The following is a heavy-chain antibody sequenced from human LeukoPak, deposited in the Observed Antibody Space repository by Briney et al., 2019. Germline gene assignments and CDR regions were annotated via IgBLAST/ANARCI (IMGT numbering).Heavy chain of an antibody. Sequence: PGRSLKLSCAASGFIFSDYDMPWARQSPGKGLEWLAYVSKHGRVDYYADSVKGRFTASRDNSRSTAYLQMNSLTPDESAVYYCARDLMWLVDYWGQGTLVTVSA. D-gene: IGHD6-19*01. V-gene: IGHV3-30*03. CDR2: VSKHGRVD. CDR1: GFIFSDYD. CDR3: ARDLMWLVDY. J-gene: IGHJ4*02.